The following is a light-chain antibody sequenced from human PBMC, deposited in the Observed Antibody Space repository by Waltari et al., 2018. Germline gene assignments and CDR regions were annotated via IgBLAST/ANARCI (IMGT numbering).Light chain of an antibody. V-gene: IGKV2-28*01. J-gene: IGKJ2*01. CDR2: SGS. Sequence: DIVMTQSPLSLSVTPGVTASISCRSSQSLLYNGNDYLGWYVQKPGQVPHLLSSSGSSRASGVPDRFSGSVSGTDFILRISRVEPEDVGLYYCMQGRQPGYTFGQGTRLEI. CDR1: QSLLYNGNDY. CDR3: MQGRQPGYT.